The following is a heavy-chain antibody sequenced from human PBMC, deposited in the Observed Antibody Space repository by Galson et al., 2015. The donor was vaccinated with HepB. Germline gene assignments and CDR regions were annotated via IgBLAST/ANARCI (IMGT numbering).Heavy chain of an antibody. J-gene: IGHJ6*02. CDR2: ISNDGSDK. V-gene: IGHV3-30*18. Sequence: SLRLSCAASGFIFSDYGMYWFRQAPGKGLAWVAAISNDGSDKYYADSVKGRFTMSRDISKNTLYLQMNSLRAEDTAVYYCAKGGGWGYYGSGSYYNDVWGQGTTVTVSS. CDR1: GFIFSDYG. D-gene: IGHD3-10*01. CDR3: AKGGGWGYYGSGSYYNDV.